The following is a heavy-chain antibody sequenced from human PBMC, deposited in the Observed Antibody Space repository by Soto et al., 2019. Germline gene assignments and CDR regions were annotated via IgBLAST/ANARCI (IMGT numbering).Heavy chain of an antibody. J-gene: IGHJ6*02. Sequence: PLGSLRLSYAASLFTFSSSAMCCGRQAPWKGLGWVSAIRGRGGSTYYADSVKGRFTISRDNSMNTLYLQMNSLRAEDTAVYYCAKHLGRYCSSTSCGGLYYYGMDVWGQGTTVTVSS. CDR3: AKHLGRYCSSTSCGGLYYYGMDV. CDR2: IRGRGGST. D-gene: IGHD2-2*01. CDR1: LFTFSSSA. V-gene: IGHV3-23*01.